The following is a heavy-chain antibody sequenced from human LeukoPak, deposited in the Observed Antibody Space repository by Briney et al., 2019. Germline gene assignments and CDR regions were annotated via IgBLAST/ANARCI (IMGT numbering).Heavy chain of an antibody. CDR3: ARGGTSVVTLSY. CDR2: VHHIGST. Sequence: SETLSLTCSVSGGSISSDNWWSWVRQPPGKGLEWIGEVHHIGSTNYNPSFKSRLTISVDKSKNEFSLNLSSVTAADTAVYYCARGGTSVVTLSYWGQGTLVTVSS. CDR1: GGSISSDNW. J-gene: IGHJ4*02. V-gene: IGHV4-4*02. D-gene: IGHD4-23*01.